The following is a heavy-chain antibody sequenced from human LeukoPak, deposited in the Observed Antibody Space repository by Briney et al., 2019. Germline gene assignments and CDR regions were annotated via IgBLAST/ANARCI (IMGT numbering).Heavy chain of an antibody. V-gene: IGHV4-30-4*07. Sequence: SETLSLTCTVSGGSISSISYYWSWIRQPPGTGLEWIGYIYYSGSTYYNPPLKSRVTISVDTSKNQFSLKLSSVTAADTAVYYCARARGIVVVQFVDVWGKGTTVTVSS. CDR2: IYYSGST. D-gene: IGHD2-2*01. CDR1: GGSISSISYY. J-gene: IGHJ6*04. CDR3: ARARGIVVVQFVDV.